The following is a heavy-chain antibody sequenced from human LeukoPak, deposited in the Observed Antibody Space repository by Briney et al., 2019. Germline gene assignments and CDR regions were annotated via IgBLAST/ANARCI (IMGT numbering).Heavy chain of an antibody. J-gene: IGHJ5*02. CDR2: IYYSGST. V-gene: IGHV4-61*01. CDR3: ARGGSVLRYFDWLLSTNWFDP. Sequence: SETLSLTCTVSGGSVSSGSYYWSWIRQPPGKGLEWIGYIYYSGSTNYNPSLKSRVTISVDTSKNQFSLKLSSVTAADTAVYYCARGGSVLRYFDWLLSTNWFDPWGQGTLVTVSS. D-gene: IGHD3-9*01. CDR1: GGSVSSGSYY.